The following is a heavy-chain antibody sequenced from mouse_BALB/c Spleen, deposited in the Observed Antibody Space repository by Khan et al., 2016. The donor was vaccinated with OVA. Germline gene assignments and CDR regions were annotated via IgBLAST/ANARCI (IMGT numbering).Heavy chain of an antibody. CDR2: INTYTGEP. Sequence: QIQLVQSGPELKKPGETVKISCKASGYTFTNYGMNWVKQAPGKGLKWMGWINTYTGEPTYTDDFKGRFAFSLETSASTAYLQINNLKNEDMATYFCARGDSYGCFDVWGAGTTVTVSS. CDR1: GYTFTNYG. J-gene: IGHJ1*01. D-gene: IGHD3-3*01. CDR3: ARGDSYGCFDV. V-gene: IGHV9-1*02.